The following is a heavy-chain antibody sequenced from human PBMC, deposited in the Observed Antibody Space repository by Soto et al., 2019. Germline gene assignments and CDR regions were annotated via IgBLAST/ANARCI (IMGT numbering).Heavy chain of an antibody. V-gene: IGHV4-34*01. J-gene: IGHJ5*02. CDR3: AGPSGLASVEIFFGKISNYKWFDP. D-gene: IGHD3-10*01. CDR1: GGSFSGYY. CDR2: INHSGST. Sequence: LSLTCAVYGGSFSGYYWSWIRQPPGKGLEWIGEINHSGSTNYNPSLKSRLTISVDTSKNQFSLKLTSVTAADTAVYFCAGPSGLASVEIFFGKISNYKWFDPWGQGTLVTVS.